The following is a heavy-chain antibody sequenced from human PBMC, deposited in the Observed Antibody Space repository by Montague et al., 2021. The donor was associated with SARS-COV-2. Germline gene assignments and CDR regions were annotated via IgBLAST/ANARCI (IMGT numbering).Heavy chain of an antibody. J-gene: IGHJ4*02. CDR2: ISGSGGST. Sequence: SLRLSCAASGFTFSSYAMSWVRQAPGKGLEWVSAISGSGGSTYYXDSVKGRFTIPRDNSKNTLYLQMNSLRAEDTAVYYCAKASWIQLWFRTPYFDYWGQGTLVTVSS. CDR1: GFTFSSYA. CDR3: AKASWIQLWFRTPYFDY. D-gene: IGHD5-18*01. V-gene: IGHV3-23*01.